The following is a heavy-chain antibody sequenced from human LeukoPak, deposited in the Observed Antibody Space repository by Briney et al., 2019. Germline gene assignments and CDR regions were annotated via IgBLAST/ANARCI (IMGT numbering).Heavy chain of an antibody. V-gene: IGHV4-34*01. D-gene: IGHD6-19*01. J-gene: IGHJ6*04. CDR1: GGSFSGHY. CDR3: ARCHTFSSGWRGMDV. Sequence: PSETLSLTCAVYGGSFSGHYWSWVRQSPEKGLEWIGEINHSGSTNYNPSLKSRFTISVDTSKNQFSLRLDSVTAEDTAVYYCARCHTFSSGWRGMDVWGRGTTVTVSS. CDR2: INHSGST.